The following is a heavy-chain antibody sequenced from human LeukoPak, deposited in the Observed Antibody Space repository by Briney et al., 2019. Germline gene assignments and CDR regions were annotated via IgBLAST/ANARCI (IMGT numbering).Heavy chain of an antibody. CDR2: INQDGSEK. CDR3: AKDIGPSTHGKFDC. V-gene: IGHV3-7*03. J-gene: IGHJ4*02. Sequence: GGSLRLSCAASEFTFSGYWMNWVRQAPGKGPEWVANINQDGSEKHYVDSVKGRFTISRDNAKNSLFLQMNSLRAEDTALYYCAKDIGPSTHGKFDCWGQGTLVTVSS. CDR1: EFTFSGYW. D-gene: IGHD2-15*01.